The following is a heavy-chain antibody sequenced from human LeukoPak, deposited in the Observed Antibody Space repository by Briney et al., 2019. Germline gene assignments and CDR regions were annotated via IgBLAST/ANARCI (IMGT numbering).Heavy chain of an antibody. CDR1: GGSFSGYY. J-gene: IGHJ3*02. V-gene: IGHV4-34*01. CDR3: ARGYYDSSGYYYDAFDI. Sequence: SETLSLTCAAYGGSFSGYYWSWIRQPPGKGLEWIGEINHSGSTNYNPSLKSRVTISVDTSKNQFSLKLSSVTAADTAVYYCARGYYDSSGYYYDAFDIWGQGTMVTVSS. D-gene: IGHD3-22*01. CDR2: INHSGST.